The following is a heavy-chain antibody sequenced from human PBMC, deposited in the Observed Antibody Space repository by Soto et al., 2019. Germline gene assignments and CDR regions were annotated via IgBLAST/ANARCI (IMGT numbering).Heavy chain of an antibody. Sequence: WIRQPPGKGLEWIGYISHTGITNYNSSLKSRVTMSVDTSKNQFSLRVSPLTAAVTAVYYCARKEYYSAYRGHGILVPVSS. CDR2: ISHTGIT. V-gene: IGHV4-59*01. J-gene: IGHJ4*01. D-gene: IGHD3-10*01. CDR3: ARKEYYSAY.